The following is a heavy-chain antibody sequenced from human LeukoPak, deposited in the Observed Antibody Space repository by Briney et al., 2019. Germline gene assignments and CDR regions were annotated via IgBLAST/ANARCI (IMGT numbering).Heavy chain of an antibody. J-gene: IGHJ6*03. D-gene: IGHD2-2*01. V-gene: IGHV3-48*01. CDR3: AKDRLAAAYYYYYMDV. CDR2: ISSTSSTK. Sequence: GGSLRLSCSASGFTLSSYSMNWVRQAPGKGLEWVSYISSTSSTKYYADSAKGRCTISRDNAKNSLYLQMNSLRAEDTAVYYCAKDRLAAAYYYYYMDVWGKGTTVTISS. CDR1: GFTLSSYS.